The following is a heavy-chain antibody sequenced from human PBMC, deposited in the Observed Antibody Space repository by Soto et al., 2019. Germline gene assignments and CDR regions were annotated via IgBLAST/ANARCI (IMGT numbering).Heavy chain of an antibody. Sequence: ASVKVSCKASGGTFSSYAISWVRQAPGQGLEWMGGIIPIFGTANYAQKFQGRVTITADKSTSTAYMELSSLRSEDTAVYYCAESLVVAAPNWFDPWGQGTLVTVSS. J-gene: IGHJ5*02. V-gene: IGHV1-69*06. CDR3: AESLVVAAPNWFDP. CDR1: GGTFSSYA. CDR2: IIPIFGTA. D-gene: IGHD2-15*01.